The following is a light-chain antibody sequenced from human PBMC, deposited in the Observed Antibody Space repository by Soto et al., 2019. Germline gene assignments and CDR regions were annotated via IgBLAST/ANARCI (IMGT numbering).Light chain of an antibody. J-gene: IGKJ1*01. CDR3: HQSFTAPPEWT. V-gene: IGKV1-39*01. CDR1: QYISTY. Sequence: DIQMTQSPSSLSASVGDRVTITCRASQYISTYLHWYQQKPGKAPKLLIYAASNLLSGVPSRFSGTGSGTDFTLTISSLQPEDFATYYCHQSFTAPPEWTFGRGTTVEFK. CDR2: AAS.